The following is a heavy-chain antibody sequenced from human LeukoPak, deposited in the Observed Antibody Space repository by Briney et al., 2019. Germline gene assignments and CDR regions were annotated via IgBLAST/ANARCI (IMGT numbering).Heavy chain of an antibody. CDR1: GGSISSGGYS. CDR3: ARESYCSGGSCYGDYGMDV. D-gene: IGHD2-15*01. J-gene: IGHJ6*02. CDR2: IYHSGST. Sequence: SETLSLTCAVSGGSISSGGYSWSWIRQPPGKGLEWIGYIYHSGSTYYNPSLKSRVTISVDRSKNQFSLKLSSVTAADTAVYYCARESYCSGGSCYGDYGMDVWGQGTTVTVSS. V-gene: IGHV4-30-2*01.